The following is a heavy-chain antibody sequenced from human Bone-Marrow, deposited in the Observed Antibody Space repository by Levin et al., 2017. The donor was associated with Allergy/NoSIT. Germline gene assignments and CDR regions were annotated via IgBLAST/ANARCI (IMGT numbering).Heavy chain of an antibody. J-gene: IGHJ3*01. CDR3: ALLVSDF. V-gene: IGHV1-2*02. CDR1: GHTFSDFS. D-gene: IGHD2/OR15-2a*01. CDR2: INPNTGDS. Sequence: ASVKVSCKASGHTFSDFSLRWVRQAPGQGLEWMGWINPNTGDSDLAQNFQGRVTMTRDTSIGTAYLELSGLRSDDTAMYYCALLVSDFWGQGTMVTVSS.